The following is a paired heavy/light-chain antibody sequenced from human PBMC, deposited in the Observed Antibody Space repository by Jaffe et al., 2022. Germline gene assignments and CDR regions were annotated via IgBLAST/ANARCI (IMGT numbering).Heavy chain of an antibody. CDR1: GFTVSSNY. CDR2: IYSGGST. CDR3: ARGSIAAAGTEEYYFDY. V-gene: IGHV3-53*02. D-gene: IGHD6-13*01. J-gene: IGHJ4*02. Sequence: EVQLVETGGGLIQPGGSLRLSCAASGFTVSSNYMSWVRQAPGKGLEWVSVIYSGGSTYYADSVKGRFTISRDNSKNTLYLQMNSLRAEDTAVYYCARGSIAAAGTEEYYFDYWGQGTLVTVSS.
Light chain of an antibody. J-gene: IGKJ2*01. CDR1: QSVSSY. CDR2: DAS. V-gene: IGKV3-11*01. CDR3: QQRSNS. Sequence: EIVLTQSPATLSLSPGERATLSCRASQSVSSYLAWYQQKPGQAPRLLIYDASNRATGIPARFSGSGSGTDFTLTISSLEPEDFAVYYCQQRSNSFGQGTKLEIK.